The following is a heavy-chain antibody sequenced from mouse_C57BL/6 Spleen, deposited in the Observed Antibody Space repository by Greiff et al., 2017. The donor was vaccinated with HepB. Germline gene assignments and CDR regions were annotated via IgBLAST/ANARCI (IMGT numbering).Heavy chain of an antibody. D-gene: IGHD2-4*01. CDR1: GYTFTSYW. CDR3: ARYLYDYDERVWFAY. CDR2: IDPSDSYT. V-gene: IGHV1-50*01. J-gene: IGHJ3*01. Sequence: QVQLKQPGAELVKPGASVKLSCKASGYTFTSYWMQWVKQRPGQGLEWIGEIDPSDSYTNYNQKFKGKATLTVDTSSSTAYMQLSSLTSEDSAVYYCARYLYDYDERVWFAYWGQGTLVTVSA.